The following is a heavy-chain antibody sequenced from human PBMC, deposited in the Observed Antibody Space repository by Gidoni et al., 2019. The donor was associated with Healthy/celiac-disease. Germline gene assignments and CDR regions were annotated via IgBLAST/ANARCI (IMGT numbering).Heavy chain of an antibody. J-gene: IGHJ4*02. V-gene: IGHV3-9*01. CDR2: ISWNSASI. D-gene: IGHD3-3*01. CDR1: GFTFDDYA. Sequence: EVQLVESGGGLEQPGRSLSLPCAASGFTFDDYAMPGVRQAPGKGLEWVSGISWNSASIGYADSVKGRFTISRDNAKNSLYLQMNSLRAEDTALYYCAKDIDDFPGSTIDYWGQGTLVTVSS. CDR3: AKDIDDFPGSTIDY.